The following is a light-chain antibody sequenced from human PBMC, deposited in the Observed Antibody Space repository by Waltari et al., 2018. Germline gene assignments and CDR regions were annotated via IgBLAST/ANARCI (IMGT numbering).Light chain of an antibody. Sequence: QLVLTQSPSASASLGASIKLTCTLSSGHSSNVIAWLQQQPEKGPRFLMKVNSDGSHRKGDEIPDLFSGSSAGSERYLSISSLQSEDEADYFCQTGGHGTWVFGGGTKLTVL. CDR2: VNSDGSH. CDR3: QTGGHGTWV. J-gene: IGLJ3*02. CDR1: SGHSSNV. V-gene: IGLV4-69*01.